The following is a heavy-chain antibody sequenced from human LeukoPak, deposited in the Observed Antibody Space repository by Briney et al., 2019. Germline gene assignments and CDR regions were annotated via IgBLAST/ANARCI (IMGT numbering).Heavy chain of an antibody. J-gene: IGHJ4*02. CDR3: VSDVYSSGWYVLDY. CDR1: GYIFISYY. V-gene: IGHV1-46*01. D-gene: IGHD6-19*01. Sequence: ASVKVSCKASGYIFISYYMHWVRQAPGQGLEWMGIINPSGGSTSYAQKFQGRVTMTRDTSTSTVYMELSSLRSDDTAVYYCVSDVYSSGWYVLDYWGQGTLVSVSS. CDR2: INPSGGST.